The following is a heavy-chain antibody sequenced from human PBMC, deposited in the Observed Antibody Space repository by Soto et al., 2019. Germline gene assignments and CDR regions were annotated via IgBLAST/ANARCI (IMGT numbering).Heavy chain of an antibody. Sequence: GGSLRLSCAASGFTFSSYAMHWVRQAPGKGLEWVAVISYDGSNKYYADSVKGRFTISRDNPKNTLYLQMNSLRAEDTAVYYCARDRSDSSGYYYYIFDYWGQGTLVTVSS. CDR1: GFTFSSYA. D-gene: IGHD3-22*01. J-gene: IGHJ4*02. CDR3: ARDRSDSSGYYYYIFDY. CDR2: ISYDGSNK. V-gene: IGHV3-30-3*01.